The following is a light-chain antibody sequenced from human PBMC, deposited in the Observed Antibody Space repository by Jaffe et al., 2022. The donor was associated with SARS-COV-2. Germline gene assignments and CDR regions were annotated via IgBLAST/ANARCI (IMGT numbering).Light chain of an antibody. CDR1: QSVNSF. J-gene: IGKJ4*01. CDR3: QQRSDWHT. Sequence: VLTQSPATLSLSPGERATLSCRASQSVNSFLAWYQQKPGQAPRLLIYDASNRATGVPARFSGSGSGTDFTLTISSLEPEDFAIYFCQQRSDWHTFGGGTKVEIK. CDR2: DAS. V-gene: IGKV3-11*01.